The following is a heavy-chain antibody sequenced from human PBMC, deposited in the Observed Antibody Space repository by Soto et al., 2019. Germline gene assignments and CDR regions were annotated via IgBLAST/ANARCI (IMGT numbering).Heavy chain of an antibody. CDR3: ARHWDY. V-gene: IGHV4-39*01. CDR2: ISYSGST. J-gene: IGHJ4*02. CDR1: GGCISSSGYN. Sequence: SETLSLTCTVSGGCISSSGYNWGWVRQPPGKGLEWIGSISYSGSTYCDPSLKSRVTISADTSKNQFSLKLSSVTAADTAVYYCARHWDYWGQGTLVT.